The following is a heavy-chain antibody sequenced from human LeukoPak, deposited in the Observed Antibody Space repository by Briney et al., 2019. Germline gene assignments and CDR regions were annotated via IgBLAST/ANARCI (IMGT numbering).Heavy chain of an antibody. CDR3: ARVFGVSDFEY. V-gene: IGHV4-31*03. Sequence: PSETLSLTCTVSGGSISSGGYSWSWIRQHPGKGLEWIGYIYYSGSTYYNPSLKSRVTISVDTSKNQFSLKLSSVTAADTAVYYCARVFGVSDFEYWGQGTLGTVSS. CDR2: IYYSGST. D-gene: IGHD3-16*01. J-gene: IGHJ4*02. CDR1: GGSISSGGYS.